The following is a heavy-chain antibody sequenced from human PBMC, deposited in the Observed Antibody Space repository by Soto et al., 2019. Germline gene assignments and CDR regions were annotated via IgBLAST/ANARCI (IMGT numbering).Heavy chain of an antibody. J-gene: IGHJ6*02. D-gene: IGHD6-13*01. CDR1: GYTFTSYD. CDR3: ARALAAAKRYGMDV. CDR2: MNPNSGNT. V-gene: IGHV1-8*01. Sequence: QVQLVQSGAEVKKPGASVKVSCKASGYTFTSYDINWVRQATGQGLEWMGWMNPNSGNTGYAQKCQGRVTMIRNTSISTAYMELSSLRAEDTAVYYCARALAAAKRYGMDVWGQGTTVTVSS.